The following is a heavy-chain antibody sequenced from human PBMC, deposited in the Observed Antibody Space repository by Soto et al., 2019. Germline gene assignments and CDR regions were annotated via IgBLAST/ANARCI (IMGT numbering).Heavy chain of an antibody. CDR2: IYYSGST. CDR3: ARHALVAAINWFDP. J-gene: IGHJ5*02. Sequence: SQTLSLTCTVSGGSISSSSYYWGWIRQPPGKGLEWIGSIYYSGSTYYNPSLKSRVTISVDTSKNQFSLKLSSVTAADTAVYYCARHALVAAINWFDPWGQGTLVTVSS. CDR1: GGSISSSSYY. D-gene: IGHD2-15*01. V-gene: IGHV4-39*01.